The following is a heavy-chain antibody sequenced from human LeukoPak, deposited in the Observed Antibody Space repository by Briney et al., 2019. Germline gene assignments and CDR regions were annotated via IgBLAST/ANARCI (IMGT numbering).Heavy chain of an antibody. CDR1: GGSVNSGSYY. CDR3: ARANYYDSGGYLPVVYPSDY. V-gene: IGHV4-61*01. J-gene: IGHJ4*02. D-gene: IGHD3-22*01. CDR2: IYYSGST. Sequence: SETLSLTCTVSGGSVNSGSYYWNWIRQPPGKGLEWIGYIYYSGSTNYNPSLKSRVTISVDTSKNQFSLKLSSVTAADTAVYYCARANYYDSGGYLPVVYPSDYWGQGTLVTVSS.